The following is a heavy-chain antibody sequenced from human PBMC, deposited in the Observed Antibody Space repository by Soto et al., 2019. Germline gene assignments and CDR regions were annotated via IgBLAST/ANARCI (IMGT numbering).Heavy chain of an antibody. CDR1: GGSISSHY. Sequence: PSETLSLTCTVSGGSISSHYWSWVRQPPGKGLEWIGYIYYSGSTNYNPSLKSRVTISVDTSKNQFSLKLSSVTAADTAVYYCARREGDAFDIWGQGTMVTVSS. CDR3: ARREGDAFDI. J-gene: IGHJ3*02. V-gene: IGHV4-59*11. CDR2: IYYSGST.